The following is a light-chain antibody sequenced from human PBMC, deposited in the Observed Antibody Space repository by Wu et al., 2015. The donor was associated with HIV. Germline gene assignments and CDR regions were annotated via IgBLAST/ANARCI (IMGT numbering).Light chain of an antibody. J-gene: IGKJ4*01. Sequence: EIVLTQSPATLSLSPGERAALACRASQSVSRSLAWCQQKPGQAPRLLIYDASNRAAGIPARFSGSGSGTDFTLTISSLEPEDFAVYYCQQRSTRPLTFGGGTKVEIK. V-gene: IGKV3-11*01. CDR2: DAS. CDR1: QSVSRS. CDR3: QQRSTRPLT.